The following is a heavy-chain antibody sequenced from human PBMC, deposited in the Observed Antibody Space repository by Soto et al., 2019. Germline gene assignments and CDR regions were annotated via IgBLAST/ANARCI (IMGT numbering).Heavy chain of an antibody. CDR2: ISGSGGST. J-gene: IGHJ6*03. CDR1: GFTFSSYA. D-gene: IGHD4-17*01. CDR3: AKDLEPKYGDYYYYYYMDV. Sequence: GGSLRLSCAASGFTFSSYAMSWVRQAPGKGLEWVSAISGSGGSTYYADSVKGRFTISRDNSKNTLYLQMNSLRAEDTAVYYCAKDLEPKYGDYYYYYYMDVWGKGTTVTVSS. V-gene: IGHV3-23*01.